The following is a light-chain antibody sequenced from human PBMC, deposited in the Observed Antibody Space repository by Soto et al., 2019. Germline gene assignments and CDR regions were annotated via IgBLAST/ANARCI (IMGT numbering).Light chain of an antibody. CDR3: QSYDSSLSAAV. V-gene: IGLV1-40*01. CDR1: SSNIGAGYD. Sequence: QSVLTQPPSVSGALGQKVIISCTGSSSNIGAGYDVHWYQQLPGTAPKLLIYSNNNRPSGVPDRLSGSKSGTSASLAITGLQVEDEADYYCQSYDSSLSAAVFGGGTNVTVL. CDR2: SNN. J-gene: IGLJ2*01.